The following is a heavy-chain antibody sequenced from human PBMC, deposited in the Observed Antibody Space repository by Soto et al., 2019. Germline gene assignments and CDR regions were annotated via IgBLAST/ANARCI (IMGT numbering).Heavy chain of an antibody. Sequence: ASVKVSCKAFGYTFTSYAIHWVRQARGQRPEWMGWINAGNGNTRYSLKFQGRLTITRDTSATTAYMEVSGLRFEDTAVYYCARGSVLAYSSSYVNGDFWGQGTPVTVSS. V-gene: IGHV1-3*01. CDR2: INAGNGNT. J-gene: IGHJ4*02. CDR3: ARGSVLAYSSSYVNGDF. CDR1: GYTFTSYA. D-gene: IGHD6-13*01.